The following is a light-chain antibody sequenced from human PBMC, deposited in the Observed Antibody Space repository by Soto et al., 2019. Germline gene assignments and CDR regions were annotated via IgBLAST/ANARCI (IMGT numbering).Light chain of an antibody. V-gene: IGKV1D-12*01. Sequence: DTQMTQSPSSVSASVGDRVTIACRASQGIGSLLAWYQQKPGKAPKLLIYGASSLQSGVPSRFSGGGSGTDVTLTISSLQPEDFATYFCQQANSFPFSFGQGTRLEIK. CDR3: QQANSFPFS. J-gene: IGKJ5*01. CDR2: GAS. CDR1: QGIGSL.